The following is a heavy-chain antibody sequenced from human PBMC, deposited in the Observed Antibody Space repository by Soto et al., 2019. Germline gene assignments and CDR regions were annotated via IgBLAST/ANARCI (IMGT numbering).Heavy chain of an antibody. CDR2: VSANNGHT. CDR3: AIDTESVTAKHFFYYYAMDV. V-gene: IGHV1-18*01. D-gene: IGHD2-8*01. J-gene: IGHJ6*02. CDR1: GFTFSNYG. Sequence: ASVKVSCKASGFTFSNYGLNWVRQAPGQGLEWMGWVSANNGHTNYAQNLQGRVSMTTDTSTSTAYMELRGLTFDDTAVYYCAIDTESVTAKHFFYYYAMDVWGQGTTVTVSS.